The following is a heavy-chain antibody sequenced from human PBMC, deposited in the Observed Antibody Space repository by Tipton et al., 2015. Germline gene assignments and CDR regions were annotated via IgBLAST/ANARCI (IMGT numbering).Heavy chain of an antibody. CDR3: ARSRYTVTPDS. CDR1: GGSLSGYY. D-gene: IGHD4-17*01. CDR2: INHSGST. J-gene: IGHJ4*02. V-gene: IGHV4-34*01. Sequence: TLSLTCAVYGGSLSGYYWSWIRQPPGKGLEWIGEINHSGSTNYNPSLRSRVIISVDTSKNQFSLTVTSVTAADTAVYYCARSRYTVTPDSWGQGTLVTVSS.